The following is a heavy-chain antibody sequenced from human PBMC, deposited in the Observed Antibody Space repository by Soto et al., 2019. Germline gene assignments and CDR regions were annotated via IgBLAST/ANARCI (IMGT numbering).Heavy chain of an antibody. J-gene: IGHJ3*02. CDR1: GFTFTSSA. CDR3: TAATVTNDAFDI. D-gene: IGHD4-17*01. Sequence: ASVKVSCKASGFTFTSSAVQWVRQARGQRLEWIGWIVVSSGNTSYAQKFQGRVTMTRNTSISTAYMELSSLRSEYTAVYYCTAATVTNDAFDIWGQGTMVTVSS. CDR2: IVVSSGNT. V-gene: IGHV1-58*01.